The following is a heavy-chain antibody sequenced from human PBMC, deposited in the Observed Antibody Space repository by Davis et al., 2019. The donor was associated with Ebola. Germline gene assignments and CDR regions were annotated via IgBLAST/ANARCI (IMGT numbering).Heavy chain of an antibody. J-gene: IGHJ4*02. Sequence: GESLKISCAASGFTVSSNYMNWVRQAPGKGLEWVSYISSSSSTIYYADSVRGRFTISRDNAKNSLYLQMNSLRAEDTAVYYCAREMGIAVSWGQGTLVTVSS. CDR3: AREMGIAVS. CDR2: ISSSSSTI. CDR1: GFTVSSNY. D-gene: IGHD6-19*01. V-gene: IGHV3-48*01.